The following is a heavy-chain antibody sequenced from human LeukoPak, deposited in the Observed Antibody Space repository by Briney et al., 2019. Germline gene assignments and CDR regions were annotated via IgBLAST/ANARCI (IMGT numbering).Heavy chain of an antibody. CDR2: ISGTGSIT. CDR1: GFTFSSYA. CDR3: ARRGGYYFDS. D-gene: IGHD3-16*01. V-gene: IGHV3-23*01. Sequence: GGSLRLSCAASGFTFSSYAMSSVRQAPGKGLEWVSAISGTGSITYYADSVKGRFTISRDNSKNTPYLQMNSLRAEDTAVYYCARRGGYYFDSWGQGTLVTVSS. J-gene: IGHJ4*02.